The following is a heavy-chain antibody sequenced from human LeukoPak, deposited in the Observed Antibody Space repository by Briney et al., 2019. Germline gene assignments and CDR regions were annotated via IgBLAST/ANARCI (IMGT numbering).Heavy chain of an antibody. V-gene: IGHV3-7*01. CDR1: GFTFSNHW. D-gene: IGHD2-15*01. J-gene: IGHJ4*02. CDR2: IRQDGAEK. CDR3: ARPRSGGTWFFDY. Sequence: GGSLRLSCAASGFTFSNHWMSWVRQAPGKGLEWVANIRQDGAEKYYLDSVKGRFTISRDNAKNSVYLEMNSLRVEDTAVYYCARPRSGGTWFFDYWGQGTLVTVSS.